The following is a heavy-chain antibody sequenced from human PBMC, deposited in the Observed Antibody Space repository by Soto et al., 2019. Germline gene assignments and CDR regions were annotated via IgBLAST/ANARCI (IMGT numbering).Heavy chain of an antibody. CDR3: VKDQGARYNWFDP. V-gene: IGHV3-64D*06. CDR1: VFTYSSYA. CDR2: ISSNGGST. D-gene: IGHD1-26*01. J-gene: IGHJ5*02. Sequence: GSLRLSFSASVFTYSSYAMHFVRQAPGKGLEYVSAISSNGGSTYYADSVKGRFTISRDNSKNTLYLQMSSLRAEDTAVYYCVKDQGARYNWFDPWGQGTLVTVSS.